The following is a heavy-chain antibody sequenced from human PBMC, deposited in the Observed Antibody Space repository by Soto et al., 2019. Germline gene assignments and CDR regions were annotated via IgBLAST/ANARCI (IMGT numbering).Heavy chain of an antibody. J-gene: IGHJ6*02. CDR3: ARVIEEVLGYYYYYGMDV. CDR2: IKQDGSEK. V-gene: IGHV3-7*05. CDR1: GFTFSSYW. D-gene: IGHD3-16*01. Sequence: GGSLRLSCAASGFTFSSYWMSWVRQAPGKGLEWVANIKQDGSEKYYVDSVKGRFTISRDNAKNSLYLQMNSLRAEDTAVYYCARVIEEVLGYYYYYGMDVWGQGTTVTVSS.